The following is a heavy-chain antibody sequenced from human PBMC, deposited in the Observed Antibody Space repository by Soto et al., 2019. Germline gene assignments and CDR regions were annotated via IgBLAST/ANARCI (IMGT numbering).Heavy chain of an antibody. CDR2: ISYDGSNQ. V-gene: IGHV3-30*18. CDR1: GFTFNIYG. Sequence: GGSLRLSCAASGFTFNIYGMHWVRQAPDKGLEWVALISYDGSNQYYADSVKGRFTISRDNSKNTLFLQMNSQRADDTAVYYCAKDQASGQGSFDSWGQGTLVTVSS. CDR3: AKDQASGQGSFDS. J-gene: IGHJ4*02.